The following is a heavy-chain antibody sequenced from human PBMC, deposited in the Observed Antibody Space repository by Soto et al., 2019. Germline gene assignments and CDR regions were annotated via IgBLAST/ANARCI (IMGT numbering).Heavy chain of an antibody. J-gene: IGHJ4*02. Sequence: SETLSLTCTVSGGSVISGPYYWSWIRQPPGKGLEWIGHIYYTGNTNYNPSLKSRVTISVDTSKNQFSLNLSSVTAADTAVYYCARGSMVRGVIIFQYWGQGALVTVSS. CDR3: ARGSMVRGVIIFQY. V-gene: IGHV4-61*01. CDR2: IYYTGNT. D-gene: IGHD3-10*01. CDR1: GGSVISGPYY.